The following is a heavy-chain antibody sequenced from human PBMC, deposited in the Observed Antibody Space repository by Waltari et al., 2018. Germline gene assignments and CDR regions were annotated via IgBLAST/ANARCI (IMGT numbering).Heavy chain of an antibody. CDR1: GGSFSGYS. Sequence: VQLQQWGAGLLKPSETLSLTCAVYGGSFSGYSWSWIRQPPGKGLEWVSVIYSGGSTYYADSVKGRFTISRDNSKNTLYLQMNSLRAEDTAVYYCASEYRKIQLWSRYYYGMDVWGQGTTVTVSS. V-gene: IGHV3-53*01. J-gene: IGHJ6*02. D-gene: IGHD5-18*01. CDR3: ASEYRKIQLWSRYYYGMDV. CDR2: IYSGGST.